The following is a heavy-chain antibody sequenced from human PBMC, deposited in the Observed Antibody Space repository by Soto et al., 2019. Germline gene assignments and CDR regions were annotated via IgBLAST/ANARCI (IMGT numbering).Heavy chain of an antibody. V-gene: IGHV3-43*01. CDR3: AKGIIVYSSGWYVDYYGMDV. CDR1: GFTFDDYT. CDR2: ISWDGGST. J-gene: IGHJ6*02. Sequence: PGGSLRLSCAASGFTFDDYTMHWVRQAPGKGLEWVSLISWDGGSTYYADSVKGRFTISRDNSKNSLYLQMNSLRTEDTALYYCAKGIIVYSSGWYVDYYGMDVWGQGTTVTASS. D-gene: IGHD6-19*01.